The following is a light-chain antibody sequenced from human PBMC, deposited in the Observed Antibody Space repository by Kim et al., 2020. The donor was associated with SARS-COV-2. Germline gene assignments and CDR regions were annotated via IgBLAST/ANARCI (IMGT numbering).Light chain of an antibody. Sequence: EIVMTQSPATLSVSPVERATLSCRASQSVSNNLAWYQHKPGQPPRLLIYGASTRATGVPARFSGSGSGTDFTLTVSSLQSEDFAVYYCHQYNDWPPGDTFGQGTKLEI. V-gene: IGKV3-15*01. CDR2: GAS. CDR3: HQYNDWPPGDT. J-gene: IGKJ2*01. CDR1: QSVSNN.